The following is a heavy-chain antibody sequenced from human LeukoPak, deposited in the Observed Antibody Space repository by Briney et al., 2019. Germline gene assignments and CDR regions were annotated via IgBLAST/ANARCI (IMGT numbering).Heavy chain of an antibody. CDR2: ISSSSSYI. V-gene: IGHV3-21*01. J-gene: IGHJ4*02. Sequence: PGGSLRLSCAASGFTFSSYSMNWVRQAPGKGLEWVSSISSSSSYIYYADSVKGRFTISRDNAKNSLYLQMNSLRAEDTAVYYCAREGGDSYGPNPLDYWGQGTLVTVS. D-gene: IGHD5-18*01. CDR3: AREGGDSYGPNPLDY. CDR1: GFTFSSYS.